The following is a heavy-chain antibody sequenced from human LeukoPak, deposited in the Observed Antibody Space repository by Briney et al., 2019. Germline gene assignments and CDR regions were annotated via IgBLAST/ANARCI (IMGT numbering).Heavy chain of an antibody. J-gene: IGHJ4*02. CDR1: GFTFSSYA. D-gene: IGHD4-23*01. V-gene: IGHV3-30-3*01. CDR2: ISYDGSNK. CDR3: ARCRLDYGGNSEDY. Sequence: GGSLRLSCAASGFTFSSYAMHWVRQAPGKGLEWVAVISYDGSNKYYADSVKGRFTISRDNSKNTLYLQMNSQRAEDTAVYYCARCRLDYGGNSEDYWGQGTLVTVSS.